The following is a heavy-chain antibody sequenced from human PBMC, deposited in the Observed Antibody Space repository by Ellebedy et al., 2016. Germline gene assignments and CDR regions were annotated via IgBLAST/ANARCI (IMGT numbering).Heavy chain of an antibody. V-gene: IGHV3-23*01. CDR3: AKGSGDFGQNGSGFDC. Sequence: GGSLRLXXAASGFTFSSYAMSWVRQAPGKGLEWVSAISGSGGNTYYADSVKGRFTISRDNSNNRLYLQMNSLRVEDTAVYYCAKGSGDFGQNGSGFDCWGQGTLLTVSS. CDR1: GFTFSSYA. D-gene: IGHD3-3*01. CDR2: ISGSGGNT. J-gene: IGHJ4*02.